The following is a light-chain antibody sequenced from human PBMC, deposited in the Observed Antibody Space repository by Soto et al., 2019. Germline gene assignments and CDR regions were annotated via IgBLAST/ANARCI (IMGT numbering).Light chain of an antibody. J-gene: IGKJ5*01. Sequence: IQLTQSPSSLSASVGDRVTITCRASQGISSHLAWYQQKPGKAPKLLIYDASDLETGVPSRFSGSGSGTGFTFTISSLQPEDFATYYCQQYESLPLTFGQGTRLEIK. V-gene: IGKV1-33*01. CDR3: QQYESLPLT. CDR1: QGISSH. CDR2: DAS.